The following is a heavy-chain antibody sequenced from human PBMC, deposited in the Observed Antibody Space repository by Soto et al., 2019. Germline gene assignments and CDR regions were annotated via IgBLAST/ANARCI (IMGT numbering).Heavy chain of an antibody. CDR3: AKIPPALDYYDVYGYQWYFDL. Sequence: EVQLLESGGGLVQPGGSLRLSCAASGLTFSSYAMSWVRQAPGKGLEWVSGIRSGGGSTYYADSVKGRFTVSRDKSKNPLFLEMNSLRAEDTALYYCAKIPPALDYYDVYGYQWYFDLWGRGTLVTVSS. D-gene: IGHD3-22*01. CDR2: IRSGGGST. J-gene: IGHJ2*01. CDR1: GLTFSSYA. V-gene: IGHV3-23*01.